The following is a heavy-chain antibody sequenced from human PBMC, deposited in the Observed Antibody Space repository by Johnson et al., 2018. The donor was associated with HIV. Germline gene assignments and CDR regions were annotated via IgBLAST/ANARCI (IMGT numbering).Heavy chain of an antibody. CDR3: ARDRKPWQTARPDAFDI. Sequence: QVQLVESGGGVVQPGRSLRLSCAASGFTFSSYGMHWVRQAPGKGLEWVAFIRYDGSNKYYADSVKGRFTISRDNAKNSLHLQVDSLRAEATALYFCARDRKPWQTARPDAFDIWGQGTMVTVSS. CDR1: GFTFSSYG. D-gene: IGHD6-6*01. J-gene: IGHJ3*02. CDR2: IRYDGSNK. V-gene: IGHV3-33*08.